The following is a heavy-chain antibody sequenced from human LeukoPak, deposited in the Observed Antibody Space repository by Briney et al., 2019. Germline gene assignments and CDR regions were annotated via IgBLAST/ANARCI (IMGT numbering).Heavy chain of an antibody. Sequence: RRSLRLSCAASGFTVRSNYMSWVRQAPSKRLEWVSVIYIGGSTYYPDSAQRRLTISPDNSTHTLYLQMNSLTPEHQPAHHCVRDSPPSTARSDDYWGQGTLVTVSS. CDR2: IYIGGST. J-gene: IGHJ4*02. CDR1: GFTVRSNY. CDR3: VRDSPPSTARSDDY. V-gene: IGHV3-66*01. D-gene: IGHD2-8*02.